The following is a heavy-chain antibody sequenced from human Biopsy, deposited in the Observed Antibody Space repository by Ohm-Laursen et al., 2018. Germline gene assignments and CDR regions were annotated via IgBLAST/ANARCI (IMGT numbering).Heavy chain of an antibody. V-gene: IGHV3-9*01. J-gene: IGHJ4*02. D-gene: IGHD6-19*01. CDR3: AKASGYSSGWPIDY. CDR1: GFTFENYA. CDR2: ISWNSGSV. Sequence: SLRLSCTASGFTFENYAINWVRQAPGKGLEWVSVISWNSGSVVYADSVKGRFTISRDNAKNSLYLQMHSLRAEDTSFYYCAKASGYSSGWPIDYWGQGNLVTVSS.